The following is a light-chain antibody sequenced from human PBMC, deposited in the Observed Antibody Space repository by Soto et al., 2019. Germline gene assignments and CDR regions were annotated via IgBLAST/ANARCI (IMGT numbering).Light chain of an antibody. V-gene: IGLV2-8*01. CDR3: RSYAGSIYV. Sequence: QSVLTQPPSASGSPGQSVTISCTGTSSDVGGFNLVSWYQHHPGKAPKLMIYEVTKRPSGVPDRFSGSKSGNTASLTVSGLQTEDDADYYCRSYAGSIYVFATGNKVS. CDR2: EVT. J-gene: IGLJ1*01. CDR1: SSDVGGFNL.